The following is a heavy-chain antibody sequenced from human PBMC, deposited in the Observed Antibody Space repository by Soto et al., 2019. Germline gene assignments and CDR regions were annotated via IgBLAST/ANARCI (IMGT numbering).Heavy chain of an antibody. CDR3: ATHVPSIHFAY. CDR1: VFPFNSYA. J-gene: IGHJ4*02. CDR2: ISGTGEST. D-gene: IGHD2-2*02. Sequence: EVQVLESGGGSVQPGGSLRLSCAASVFPFNSYAMSWVRLTPGKGLEWVSSISGTGESTYYADSVKGRFIISRDNSKNTLYLQMNSLRGEDTAVYYCATHVPSIHFAYWSQGTLVTVSS. V-gene: IGHV3-23*01.